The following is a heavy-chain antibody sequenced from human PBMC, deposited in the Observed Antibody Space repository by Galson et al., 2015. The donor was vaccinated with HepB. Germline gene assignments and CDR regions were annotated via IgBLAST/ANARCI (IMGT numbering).Heavy chain of an antibody. V-gene: IGHV1-2*02. CDR2: INPNSGGT. J-gene: IGHJ3*02. CDR3: ARAYGGNSYVFAFDI. CDR1: GYTFTGYY. D-gene: IGHD4-23*01. Sequence: SVKVSCKASGYTFTGYYMHWVRQAPGQGLEWMGWINPNSGGTNYAQKFQGRVTMTRDTSVSTAYMELSRLRSDDTAVYYCARAYGGNSYVFAFDIWGQGTMVTVSS.